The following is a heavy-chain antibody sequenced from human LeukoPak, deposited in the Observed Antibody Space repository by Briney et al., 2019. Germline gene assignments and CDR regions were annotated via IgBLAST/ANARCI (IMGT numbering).Heavy chain of an antibody. Sequence: SETLSLTCTVSGGSISTYYWSWIRRPPGKGLEWIAYIHASGPTNYNPSLKSRSTISVDTAKNQFSLKLSSVTAADTAVYYCARHDAGIAARPFDNWGQGTLVTVSS. CDR2: IHASGPT. CDR3: ARHDAGIAARPFDN. D-gene: IGHD6-6*01. V-gene: IGHV4-4*09. J-gene: IGHJ4*02. CDR1: GGSISTYY.